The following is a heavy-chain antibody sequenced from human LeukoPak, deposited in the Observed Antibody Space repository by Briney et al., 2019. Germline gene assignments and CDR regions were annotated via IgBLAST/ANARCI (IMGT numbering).Heavy chain of an antibody. J-gene: IGHJ4*02. CDR1: GFTVSSNY. D-gene: IGHD6-19*01. V-gene: IGHV3-23*01. Sequence: GGSLRLSCAASGFTVSSNYMSWVRQAPGKGLEWVSAISGSGGTTYYADSVKGRFTISRDNSKNTLYLHMSSLRAEDTATYYCAKDILPPGLSVAAPRYYFDYWGQGTLVTVSS. CDR2: ISGSGGTT. CDR3: AKDILPPGLSVAAPRYYFDY.